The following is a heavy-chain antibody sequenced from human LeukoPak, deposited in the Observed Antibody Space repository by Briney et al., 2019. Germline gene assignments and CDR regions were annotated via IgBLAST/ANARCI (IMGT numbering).Heavy chain of an antibody. D-gene: IGHD7-27*01. CDR1: GFTFGDYA. CDR3: TRAAGDSSPFDY. CDR2: IRSKAYGGTT. V-gene: IGHV3-49*04. J-gene: IGHJ4*02. Sequence: GGSLRLSCTASGFTFGDYAMSWVRQAPGKGLEWVGFIRSKAYGGTTEYAASVKGRFTISRDDSKSIAYLQMDSLKTEDKAVYYCTRAAGDSSPFDYWGQGTLVTVSS.